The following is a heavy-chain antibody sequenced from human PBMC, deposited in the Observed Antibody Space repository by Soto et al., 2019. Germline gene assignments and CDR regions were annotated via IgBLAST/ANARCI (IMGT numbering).Heavy chain of an antibody. CDR1: GFIFEDYD. J-gene: IGHJ4*02. V-gene: IGHV3-9*01. CDR2: ITSNSDAI. D-gene: IGHD2-21*01. Sequence: EVQLVESGGGLAQPGRSLRLSCVAAGFIFEDYDMHWVRQVPGKGLEWVSSITSNSDAIKYADSVKGRFTLSRDNAQNSMYLEMNRLRVEDTAFYFCVKGTFSRSKVIFDYWGQGTLVTVSS. CDR3: VKGTFSRSKVIFDY.